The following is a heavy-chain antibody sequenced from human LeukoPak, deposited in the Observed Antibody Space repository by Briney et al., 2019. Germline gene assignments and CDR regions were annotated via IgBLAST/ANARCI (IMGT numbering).Heavy chain of an antibody. D-gene: IGHD6-13*01. CDR2: ISGSGGST. V-gene: IGHV3-23*01. CDR1: GFTFNSNA. J-gene: IGHJ5*02. CDR3: AKTPRRYSSSHKVPT. Sequence: GRSLRLSWAASGFTFNSNAMSWVRQAPGKGLEWVSAISGSGGSTYYADSVKGRYTISRANSKNTLYLQMNSLRAEDTAVYYCAKTPRRYSSSHKVPTWGQGTLVTVSS.